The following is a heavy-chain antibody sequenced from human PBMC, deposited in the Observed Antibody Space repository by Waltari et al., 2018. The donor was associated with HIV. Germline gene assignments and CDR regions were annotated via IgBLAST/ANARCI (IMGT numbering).Heavy chain of an antibody. CDR2: IYHDGSTRYDSS. V-gene: IGHV4-39*02. J-gene: IGHJ3*02. CDR1: GGSITSTGNF. CDR3: ASSYTYTVWGAFDT. D-gene: IGHD2-2*02. Sequence: QMQLKESGPGLVKPSETLSLNCTVSGGSITSTGNFWGWIRQPPEKGLEWIGSIYHDGSTRYDSSLKESSLKSRVTISLDTSKNLFSLELTSMTAADTAVYYCASSYTYTVWGAFDTWGQGTMVTVSS.